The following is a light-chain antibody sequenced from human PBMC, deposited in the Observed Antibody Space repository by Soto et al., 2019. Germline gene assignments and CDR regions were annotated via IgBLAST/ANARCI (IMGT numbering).Light chain of an antibody. CDR2: RAS. Sequence: DIQMTQSPSTLSASVGDRVTITCRASQSISFWLAWYQHKPGKAPKLLIYRASSLESGVPSRFSGSGSGTEFTLTISSLHLDDFATYYCQQYNTSPWTFGRGTKVEIK. CDR3: QQYNTSPWT. V-gene: IGKV1-5*03. J-gene: IGKJ1*01. CDR1: QSISFW.